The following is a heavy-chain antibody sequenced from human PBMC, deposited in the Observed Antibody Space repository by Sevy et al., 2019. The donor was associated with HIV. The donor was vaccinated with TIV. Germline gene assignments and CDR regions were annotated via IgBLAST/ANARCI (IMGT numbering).Heavy chain of an antibody. J-gene: IGHJ5*02. V-gene: IGHV3-74*01. CDR2: INSDGSST. D-gene: IGHD3-22*01. Sequence: GGSLRLSCAASGFTFRNYWMHWVRQAPGKGLVWVSRINSDGSSTSYADSVKGRFTISRDNAKNTLYLQMNSLRAEDTALYYCTRVRAAITTGWANWFDPWSQGTLVTVSS. CDR1: GFTFRNYW. CDR3: TRVRAAITTGWANWFDP.